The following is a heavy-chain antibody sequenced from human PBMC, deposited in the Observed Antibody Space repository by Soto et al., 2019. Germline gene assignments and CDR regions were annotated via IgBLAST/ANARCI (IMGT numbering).Heavy chain of an antibody. CDR2: ISPYTGDT. CDR3: AMVDNYVTPTPQDV. Sequence: QVQLVQSGDEMKKPGASVRVSCEASGYIFVNYGIAGVRQAAGQGLEWMGWISPYTGDTHSASKVQGRLTMTTDTSTSTAYMDLGSLTSDDTAVYYCAMVDNYVTPTPQDVWGQGTTVTVSS. CDR1: GYIFVNYG. J-gene: IGHJ6*02. V-gene: IGHV1-18*01. D-gene: IGHD3-16*01.